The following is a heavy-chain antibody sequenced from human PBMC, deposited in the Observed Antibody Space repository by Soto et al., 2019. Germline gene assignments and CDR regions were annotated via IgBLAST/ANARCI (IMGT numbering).Heavy chain of an antibody. CDR3: ARERSVGYCITTTCPKPFHYYAMDV. J-gene: IGHJ6*02. Sequence: QVQLVQSGAEVKKPGSSLKVSCKASGGTFTNYAFSWVRQAPGQGLEWMGGIIPVFGTPDYAQKFQGRVTITADESTRTASMELSSLRSDDTAVYYCARERSVGYCITTTCPKPFHYYAMDVWGQGTTVTVSS. CDR2: IIPVFGTP. D-gene: IGHD2-2*01. V-gene: IGHV1-69*12. CDR1: GGTFTNYA.